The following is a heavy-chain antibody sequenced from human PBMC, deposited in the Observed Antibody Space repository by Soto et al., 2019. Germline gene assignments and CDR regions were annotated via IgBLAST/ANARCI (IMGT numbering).Heavy chain of an antibody. CDR3: AKFVLVPPANRNSYLWSDP. D-gene: IGHD2-2*01. J-gene: IGHJ5*02. CDR2: ISYDGSNK. V-gene: IGHV3-30*18. Sequence: GGSLRLSCAASGVTFSSYAMHWVRQAPGKGLEWVAVISYDGSNKYYADSVKGRFTISRDNSKNTLYLQMNSLRAEDTAVHYCAKFVLVPPANRNSYLWSDPWVRGTLVTVSS. CDR1: GVTFSSYA.